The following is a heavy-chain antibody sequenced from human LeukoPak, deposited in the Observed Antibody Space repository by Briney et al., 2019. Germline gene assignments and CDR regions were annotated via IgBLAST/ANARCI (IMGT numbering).Heavy chain of an antibody. J-gene: IGHJ4*02. CDR3: TRAYWIGFHFDS. V-gene: IGHV4-30-4*01. CDR2: IYYSGTT. D-gene: IGHD3-3*01. CDR1: GGSISSGDYF. Sequence: PSQTLSLTCSVSGGSISSGDYFWTWIRQPPGKGLEYIGYIYYSGTTYYNPSLKSRITMSVDMSANQFSLRLTSVSAADTAVYYCTRAYWIGFHFDSWGQVILVSVSS.